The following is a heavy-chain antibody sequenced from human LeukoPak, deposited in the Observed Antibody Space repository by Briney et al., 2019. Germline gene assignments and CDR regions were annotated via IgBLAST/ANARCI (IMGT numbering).Heavy chain of an antibody. Sequence: PGGSLRLSCAASGFTFSTYAMSWVRQAQGRGLEWVSGISDSGDNTYYRDSVKGRFTMSRDNSKNMLYLQMNSLRAEDTAIYYCAKEKGSLGSPYFDFWGQGTLVTVSS. CDR1: GFTFSTYA. D-gene: IGHD3-10*01. V-gene: IGHV3-23*01. CDR3: AKEKGSLGSPYFDF. CDR2: ISDSGDNT. J-gene: IGHJ4*02.